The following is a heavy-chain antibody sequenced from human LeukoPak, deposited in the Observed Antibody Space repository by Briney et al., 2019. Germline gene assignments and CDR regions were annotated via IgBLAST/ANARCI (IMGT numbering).Heavy chain of an antibody. D-gene: IGHD6-13*01. J-gene: IGHJ4*02. CDR1: GYTFTSYG. CDR2: ISAYNGNT. CDR3: AGDTSWAAAGTGVDY. V-gene: IGHV1-18*01. Sequence: ASVKVSCKASGYTFTSYGISWVRQAPGQGLEWMGWISAYNGNTNYAQKLQGRVTMTTDTSTSTAYMALRSLRSDDTAVYYCAGDTSWAAAGTGVDYWGQGTLVTVSS.